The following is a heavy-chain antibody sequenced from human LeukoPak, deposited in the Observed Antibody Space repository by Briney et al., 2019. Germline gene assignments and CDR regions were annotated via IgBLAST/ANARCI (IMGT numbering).Heavy chain of an antibody. D-gene: IGHD1-7*01. CDR1: GGSISSSSYY. CDR3: ARHNWNYAIDY. V-gene: IGHV4-39*01. J-gene: IGHJ4*02. CDR2: IYYSGST. Sequence: PSETLSLTCTVCGGSISSSSYYWGWIRQPPGKGLEWIGSIYYSGSTYYNPSLKSRVTISVDTSKNQFSLKLSSVTAADTAVYYCARHNWNYAIDYWGQGTLVTVSS.